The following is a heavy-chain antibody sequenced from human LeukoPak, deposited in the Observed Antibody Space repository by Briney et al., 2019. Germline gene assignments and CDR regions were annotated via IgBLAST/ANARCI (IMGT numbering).Heavy chain of an antibody. D-gene: IGHD3-3*01. CDR1: GGSISSYY. CDR2: IYYSGST. V-gene: IGHV4-59*01. CDR3: ARDGADFWSGYFLGNAFDI. J-gene: IGHJ3*02. Sequence: PSETLSLTCTVSGGSISSYYWSWIRQPPGKGLELIGYIYYSGSTNYNPSLKSRVTISVDTSKNQFSLKLSSVNAADTAVYYCARDGADFWSGYFLGNAFDIWGQGTMVTVSS.